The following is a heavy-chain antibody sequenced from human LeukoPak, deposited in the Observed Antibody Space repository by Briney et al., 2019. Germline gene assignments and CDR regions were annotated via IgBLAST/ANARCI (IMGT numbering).Heavy chain of an antibody. CDR3: ARGYSNSWYFFDY. Sequence: GGSLRLSCAASGFTFSDYYMTWIRQAPGKGLEWVSYISSSSSYTNYADSVKDRFTISRDNAKNSLYLQMNSLRAEDTAVYCCARGYSNSWYFFDYWGQGTLVTVSS. J-gene: IGHJ4*02. CDR1: GFTFSDYY. CDR2: ISSSSSYT. V-gene: IGHV3-11*06. D-gene: IGHD6-13*01.